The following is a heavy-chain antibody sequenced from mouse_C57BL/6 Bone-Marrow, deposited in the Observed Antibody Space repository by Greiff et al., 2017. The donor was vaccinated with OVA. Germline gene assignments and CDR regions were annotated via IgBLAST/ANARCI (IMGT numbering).Heavy chain of an antibody. J-gene: IGHJ3*01. CDR2: IWSGGST. CDR3: AGGSRFAY. CDR1: GFSLTSYG. D-gene: IGHD1-1*01. V-gene: IGHV2-2*01. Sequence: VKLMESGPGLVQPSQSLSITCTVSGFSLTSYGVHCVRQSPGKGLEWLGVIWSGGSTDYNAAFISRLSISKDNSKSQVFFKMNSLQADDTAIYYCAGGSRFAYWGQGTLVTVSA.